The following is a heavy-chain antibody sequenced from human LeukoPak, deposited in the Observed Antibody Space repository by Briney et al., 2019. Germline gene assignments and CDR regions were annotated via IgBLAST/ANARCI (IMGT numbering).Heavy chain of an antibody. CDR2: IRTTAEGAKYA. CDR1: GFTFSTYE. J-gene: IGHJ4*02. Sequence: GGSLRLSCAASGFTFSTYEMNWVRQAPGKGLEWISNIRTTAEGAKYAYYADSVKGRVTISRDDGKNTLYLHMNSLRDDDTAVYYCATDQRYAFDYWGQGILVTVSS. CDR3: ATDQRYAFDY. V-gene: IGHV3-48*03. D-gene: IGHD3-9*01.